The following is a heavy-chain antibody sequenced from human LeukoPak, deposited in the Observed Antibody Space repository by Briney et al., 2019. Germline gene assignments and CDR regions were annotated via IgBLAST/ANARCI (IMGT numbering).Heavy chain of an antibody. Sequence: GGSLRLSSAASGFTFSSNAMSWVRQAPGKGLEWVSAISGGGGSTYYAGPVKGRFTIFRDNSKNTLYLQMNSLRAEDTAVYYCAKWVGYYDFWSRPRGYYFDYWGQGTLVTVSS. CDR2: ISGGGGST. D-gene: IGHD3-3*01. V-gene: IGHV3-23*01. CDR3: AKWVGYYDFWSRPRGYYFDY. J-gene: IGHJ4*02. CDR1: GFTFSSNA.